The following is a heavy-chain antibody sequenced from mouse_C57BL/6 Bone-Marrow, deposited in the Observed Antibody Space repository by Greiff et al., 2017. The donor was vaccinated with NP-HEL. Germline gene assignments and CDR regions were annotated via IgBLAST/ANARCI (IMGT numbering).Heavy chain of an antibody. V-gene: IGHV1-76*01. Sequence: VQLQQSGAELVRPGASVKLSCKASGYTFTDYYINWVKQRPGQGLEWIARIYPGSGNTYYNEKFKGKATLTAEKSSSTAYMQLSSLTSEDSAVYFCSSFQWYFDVWGTGTTVTVSS. D-gene: IGHD1-1*01. CDR1: GYTFTDYY. CDR3: SSFQWYFDV. CDR2: IYPGSGNT. J-gene: IGHJ1*03.